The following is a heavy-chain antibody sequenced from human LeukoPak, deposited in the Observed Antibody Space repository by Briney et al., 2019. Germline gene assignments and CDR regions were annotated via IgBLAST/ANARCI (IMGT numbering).Heavy chain of an antibody. V-gene: IGHV4-59*08. CDR2: IYYSGST. CDR3: ARQVPYTSRPDY. J-gene: IGHJ4*02. CDR1: GDSINIYY. Sequence: PSETLSLTCTVSGDSINIYYWTWIRQPPGKGLEWIGYIYYSGSTNYNPSLKSRVTISVDTSKNQFSLKQDSVTAADTAVYYCARQVPYTSRPDYWGQGTLVTVSS. D-gene: IGHD2-2*01.